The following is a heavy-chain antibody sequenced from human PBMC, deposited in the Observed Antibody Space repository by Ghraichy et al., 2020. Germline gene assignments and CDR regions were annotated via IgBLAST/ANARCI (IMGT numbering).Heavy chain of an antibody. D-gene: IGHD6-19*01. J-gene: IGHJ4*02. Sequence: GGSLRLSCAASGFTFSSYSMNWVRQAPGKGLEWVSSISSSSSYIYYADSVKGRFTISRDNAKNSLYLQMNSLRAEDTAVYYCAREDVQWLVTDYWGQGTLVTVSS. CDR2: ISSSSSYI. V-gene: IGHV3-21*01. CDR1: GFTFSSYS. CDR3: AREDVQWLVTDY.